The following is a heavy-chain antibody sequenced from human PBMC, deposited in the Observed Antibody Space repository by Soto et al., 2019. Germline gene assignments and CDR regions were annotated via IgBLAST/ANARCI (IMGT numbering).Heavy chain of an antibody. D-gene: IGHD6-19*01. CDR1: GFTFSSYW. CDR2: IKQDGSEK. CDR3: ARVDIAVAGPFDY. V-gene: IGHV3-7*01. J-gene: IGHJ4*02. Sequence: EVQLVESGGGLVQPGGSLRLSCAASGFTFSSYWMSWVRQAPGKGLEWVANIKQDGSEKYYVDSVKGRFTISRDNAKNSLYLQMNSLRAEDTAVYYCARVDIAVAGPFDYWGQGTLVTVSS.